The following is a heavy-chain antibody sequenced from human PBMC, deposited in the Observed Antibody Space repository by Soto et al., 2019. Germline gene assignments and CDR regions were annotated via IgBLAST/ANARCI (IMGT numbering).Heavy chain of an antibody. Sequence: GSLRLSCAASGFTFSDYYMNWIRQAPGKGLEWVSYISTSGSTIFYADSVKDRFTISRDNAKNSLYLQMDSLRAEDTAVYYCARDPGSDLSPSYFDYWGQGTLVTVSS. CDR3: ARDPGSDLSPSYFDY. CDR2: ISTSGSTI. J-gene: IGHJ4*02. D-gene: IGHD5-12*01. V-gene: IGHV3-11*01. CDR1: GFTFSDYY.